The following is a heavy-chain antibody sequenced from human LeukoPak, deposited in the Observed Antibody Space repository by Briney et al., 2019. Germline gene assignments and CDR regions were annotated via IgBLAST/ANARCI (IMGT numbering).Heavy chain of an antibody. J-gene: IGHJ4*02. CDR3: TTDLGTYYHGSQRLIPIDY. CDR1: GFTFTNAW. CDR2: IKSKTDGETT. V-gene: IGHV3-15*01. Sequence: SGGSLRLSCVDSGFTFTNAWMSWVRQAPGKGLEWIGRIKSKTDGETTNYAEPVRGRFTISRDDSKSAVYLQMNSLKIEDTAVYYRTTDLGTYYHGSQRLIPIDYWGQGTLVTVSS. D-gene: IGHD3-10*01.